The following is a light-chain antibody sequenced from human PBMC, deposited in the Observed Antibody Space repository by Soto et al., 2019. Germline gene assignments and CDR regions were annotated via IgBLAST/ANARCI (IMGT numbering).Light chain of an antibody. CDR3: QQYNNWPPWT. CDR2: GAS. J-gene: IGKJ1*01. Sequence: EIVLTQSPGTLSFSPGERATLSCRASHSFTSTSLAWYQQKPGQAPRLLISGASRRAAGIPDRFSGSGSGTAFTLTISCLQSEDFAVYYCQQYNNWPPWTFGRGTKVDI. V-gene: IGKV3-20*01. CDR1: HSFTSTS.